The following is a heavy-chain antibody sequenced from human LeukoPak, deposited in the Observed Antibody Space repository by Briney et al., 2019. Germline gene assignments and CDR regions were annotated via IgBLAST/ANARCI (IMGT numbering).Heavy chain of an antibody. CDR2: ISGSGGST. D-gene: IGHD5-18*01. Sequence: GGSLRLSCAASGFIFSSYAMSWVRQAPGKGLEWVSGISGSGGSTYYADSVKGRFTMSRDNSKNTVYLQMNSLRAEDTAVYYCAKGIQQWPYYFDYWGQGTLVTVSS. CDR1: GFIFSSYA. J-gene: IGHJ4*02. V-gene: IGHV3-23*01. CDR3: AKGIQQWPYYFDY.